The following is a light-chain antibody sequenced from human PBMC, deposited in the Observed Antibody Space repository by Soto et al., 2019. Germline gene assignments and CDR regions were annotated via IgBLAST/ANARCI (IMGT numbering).Light chain of an antibody. Sequence: QSALTQPRSVSGSPGQSVTISCTGTSGDVGGYNFVSWYQQHPGKAPTLMIFDVSQRPSGVPDRFSGSKSGNTASLTISGLQADDEADYFCSSYAGSDNVLFGGGTKLTVL. J-gene: IGLJ2*01. CDR2: DVS. V-gene: IGLV2-11*01. CDR1: SGDVGGYNF. CDR3: SSYAGSDNVL.